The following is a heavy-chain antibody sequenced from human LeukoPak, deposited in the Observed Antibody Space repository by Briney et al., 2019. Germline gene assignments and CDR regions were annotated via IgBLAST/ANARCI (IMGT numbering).Heavy chain of an antibody. CDR3: ARDDSSGYYYYNY. V-gene: IGHV1-3*01. CDR2: INAGNGNT. D-gene: IGHD3-22*01. J-gene: IGHJ4*02. CDR1: GYTFTSYA. Sequence: ASVTVSCKASGYTFTSYAMHWVRQAPGQRLEWMGCINAGNGNTKYSQKFQGRVTITRDTSASTAYMELSSLRSEDTAVYYCARDDSSGYYYYNYWGQGTLVTVSS.